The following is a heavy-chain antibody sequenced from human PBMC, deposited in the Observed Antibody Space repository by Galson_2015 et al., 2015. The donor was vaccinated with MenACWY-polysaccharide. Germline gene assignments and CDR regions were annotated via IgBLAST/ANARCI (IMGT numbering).Heavy chain of an antibody. V-gene: IGHV2-5*02. CDR1: GFSLSTTGVG. J-gene: IGHJ3*01. Sequence: PALVKPTQTLTLTCTFSGFSLSTTGVGVGWIRQPPEKALEWLALVYWDDDKRYSPSLRSRLTITKDTSKNQVVLTMTNMDPVDTATYYCSHLVSAAPVLGAFDVWGRGTMVTVSS. CDR3: SHLVSAAPVLGAFDV. D-gene: IGHD6-13*01. CDR2: VYWDDDK.